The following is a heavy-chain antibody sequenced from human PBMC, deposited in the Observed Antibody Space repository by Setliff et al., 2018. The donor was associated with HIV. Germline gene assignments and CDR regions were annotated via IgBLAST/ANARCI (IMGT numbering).Heavy chain of an antibody. CDR2: INTSGGSA. Sequence: ASVKVSCKASGYTFTSYPMHWVRQAPGQGLEWMGVINTSGGSAGYAEKFRGRVTMTRDTSTNTAYMEVRSLTSDDTATYYCARDRAFRTTRAFDYWGQGTLVTVSS. CDR3: ARDRAFRTTRAFDY. V-gene: IGHV1-46*01. CDR1: GYTFTSYP. D-gene: IGHD2-21*01. J-gene: IGHJ4*02.